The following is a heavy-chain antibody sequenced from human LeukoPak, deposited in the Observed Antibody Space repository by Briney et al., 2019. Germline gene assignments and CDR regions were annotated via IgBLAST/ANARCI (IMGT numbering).Heavy chain of an antibody. CDR1: GFTFSSYS. V-gene: IGHV3-21*01. CDR2: ISSSSSYI. J-gene: IGHJ5*02. CDR3: AKGVSKNP. Sequence: GGSLRLSCAASGFTFSSYSMNWVRQAPGKGLEWVSSISSSSSYIYYADSVKGRFTISRDNAKNSLYLQMSSLRAEDTAAYYCAKGVSKNPWGQGTLVTVSS.